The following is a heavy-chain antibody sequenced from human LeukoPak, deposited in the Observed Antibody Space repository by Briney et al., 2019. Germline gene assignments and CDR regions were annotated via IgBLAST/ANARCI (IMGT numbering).Heavy chain of an antibody. J-gene: IGHJ5*02. CDR2: IYYSGST. Sequence: SETLSLTCSVSGDDMTTHYWSWIRQPPGKGLEWIGYIYYSGSTNYNPSLKSRVTISVDTSKNQFSLKLSSVTAADTAVYYCARLQGELQRFDPWGQGTLVTVSS. D-gene: IGHD1-7*01. V-gene: IGHV4-59*08. CDR3: ARLQGELQRFDP. CDR1: GDDMTTHY.